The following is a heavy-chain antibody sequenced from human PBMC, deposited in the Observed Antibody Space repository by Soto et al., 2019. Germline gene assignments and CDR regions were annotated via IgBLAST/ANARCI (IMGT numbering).Heavy chain of an antibody. Sequence: PGGSLRLSCAASGVTFSSYAMSWVRQAPGKGLEWVSSISSSSSYIYYADSVKGRFTISRDNAKNSLYLQMNSLRAEDTAVYYCARENWNYAGWFDPWGQGTLVTVSS. J-gene: IGHJ5*02. CDR3: ARENWNYAGWFDP. D-gene: IGHD1-7*01. V-gene: IGHV3-21*01. CDR1: GVTFSSYA. CDR2: ISSSSSYI.